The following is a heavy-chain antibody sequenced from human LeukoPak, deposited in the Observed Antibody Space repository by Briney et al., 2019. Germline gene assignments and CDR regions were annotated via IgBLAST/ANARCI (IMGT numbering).Heavy chain of an antibody. J-gene: IGHJ4*02. Sequence: SETLSLTCAVYGGSFSGYYWSWIRQPPGKGLEWIGEINHSGSTNYNPSLKSRVTISVDTSKNQFSLKLSSVTAADTAVYYCARGRIAAAGIRDHFDYWGRGILVTVSS. CDR1: GGSFSGYY. CDR2: INHSGST. D-gene: IGHD6-13*01. V-gene: IGHV4-34*01. CDR3: ARGRIAAAGIRDHFDY.